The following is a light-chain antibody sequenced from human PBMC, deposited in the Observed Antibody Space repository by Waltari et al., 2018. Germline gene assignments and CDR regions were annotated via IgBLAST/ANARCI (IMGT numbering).Light chain of an antibody. Sequence: SYVLTQSPSVSVAPGETARIPCGGNNIGSKTVHWYQQKTGQAPILVMFYNNARPSGIPERFSGSNSGSTATLTISRVEAGDEADYYCQLWDSDSDHVVFGGGTKVTVL. V-gene: IGLV3-21*04. CDR1: NIGSKT. J-gene: IGLJ2*01. CDR3: QLWDSDSDHVV. CDR2: YNN.